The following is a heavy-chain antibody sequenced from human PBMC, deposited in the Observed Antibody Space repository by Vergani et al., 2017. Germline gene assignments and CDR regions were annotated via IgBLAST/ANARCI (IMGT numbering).Heavy chain of an antibody. D-gene: IGHD1-26*01. CDR3: ARDRGGSYSGLDY. V-gene: IGHV3-33*01. CDR1: GFTFSTYG. CDR2: IWYDGSNK. Sequence: QVQLVESGGGVVQPGRSLRLSCAASGFTFSTYGMHWVRQAPGKGLEWVAVIWYDGSNKYYADSVKGQFTISRDNSKNTLYLEMHSLRAEDTAVYYCARDRGGSYSGLDYGGQGILVTVSS. J-gene: IGHJ4*02.